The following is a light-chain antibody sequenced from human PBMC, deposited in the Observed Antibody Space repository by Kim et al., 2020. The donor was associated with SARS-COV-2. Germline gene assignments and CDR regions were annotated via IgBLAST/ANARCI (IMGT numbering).Light chain of an antibody. CDR3: QHYSGYST. V-gene: IGKV1-5*03. CDR2: KAS. Sequence: SASVGDRVSITCRASQSISNSLAWYQQIPGKAPKLLLYKASTVETGVPSRFSGGGSGTEFTLTISSLQPEDFATYYCQHYSGYSTFGQGTKVDIK. J-gene: IGKJ1*01. CDR1: QSISNS.